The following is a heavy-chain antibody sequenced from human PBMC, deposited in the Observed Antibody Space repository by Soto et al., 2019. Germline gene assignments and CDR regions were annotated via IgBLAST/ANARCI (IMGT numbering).Heavy chain of an antibody. D-gene: IGHD1-26*01. CDR2: IYYSGST. CDR1: GGSISSYY. CDR3: ARGDLKATRHFDY. J-gene: IGHJ4*02. V-gene: IGHV4-59*01. Sequence: SETLSLTCTVSGGSISSYYWSWIRQPPGKGLERIGYIYYSGSTNYNPSLKSRVTISVDTSKNQFSLKLSSVTAADTAVYYCARGDLKATRHFDYWGQGTLVTVS.